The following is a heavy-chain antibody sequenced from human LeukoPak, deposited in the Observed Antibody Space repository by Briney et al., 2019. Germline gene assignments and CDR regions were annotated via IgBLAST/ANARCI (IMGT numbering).Heavy chain of an antibody. CDR3: ARDVAYYYESSGYYSLGFDI. J-gene: IGHJ3*02. V-gene: IGHV3-21*01. Sequence: GGSLRLSCAASGFTFSSYAMHWVRQAPGKGLEWVSSISSRSNYIYYPDSVKGRFTISRDNAKNSLYLQMNGLRAEDTAVYYCARDVAYYYESSGYYSLGFDIWGQGTMVTVSS. D-gene: IGHD3-22*01. CDR1: GFTFSSYA. CDR2: ISSRSNYI.